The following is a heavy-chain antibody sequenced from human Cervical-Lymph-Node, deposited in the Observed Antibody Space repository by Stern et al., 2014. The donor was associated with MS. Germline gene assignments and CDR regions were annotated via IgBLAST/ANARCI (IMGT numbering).Heavy chain of an antibody. J-gene: IGHJ1*01. V-gene: IGHV3-53*01. Sequence: QLVQSGGGLIQPGGSLRLSCAASGFTVSGNYVTWVRQAPGKGLEWVSVTYSGGNTYYADSVQGRFTVSRDNSRNTLFLQMNGLRAEDTAVYYCALTRETDEYLHHWGQGTLVTVSS. CDR1: GFTVSGNY. CDR2: TYSGGNT. CDR3: ALTRETDEYLHH.